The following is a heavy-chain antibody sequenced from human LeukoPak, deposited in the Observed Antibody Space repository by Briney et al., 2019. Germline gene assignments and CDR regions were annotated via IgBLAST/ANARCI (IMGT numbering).Heavy chain of an antibody. CDR3: ARGEGSENWFDP. V-gene: IGHV4-30-2*01. Sequence: PSQTLSLTCAVSGGSISSGGYSWSWIRQPPGKGLEWIGYIYHSGSTYYNPSLKSRVTISVDRSKNQFSLKLSSVTAADTAVYYCARGEGSENWFDPWGQGTLVTVSP. CDR2: IYHSGST. D-gene: IGHD1-14*01. CDR1: GGSISSGGYS. J-gene: IGHJ5*02.